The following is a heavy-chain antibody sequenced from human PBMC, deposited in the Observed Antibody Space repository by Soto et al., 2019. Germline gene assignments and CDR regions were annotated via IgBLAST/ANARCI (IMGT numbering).Heavy chain of an antibody. CDR1: GGSISSSSYY. D-gene: IGHD3-3*01. J-gene: IGHJ3*02. Sequence: QLQLQESGPGLVKPSETLSLTCTVSGGSISSSSYYWGWIRQPPGKGLEWIGSIYYSGSTYYNPSLKSRVTISGDTSKNKFSLKLSLVTAADTAVYYCARHYYNYDFWSGYYSDKGSHDAFDIWGQGTMVTVSS. CDR3: ARHYYNYDFWSGYYSDKGSHDAFDI. V-gene: IGHV4-39*01. CDR2: IYYSGST.